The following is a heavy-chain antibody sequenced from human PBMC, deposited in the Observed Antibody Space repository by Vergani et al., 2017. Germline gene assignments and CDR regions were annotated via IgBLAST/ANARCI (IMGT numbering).Heavy chain of an antibody. V-gene: IGHV3-30*02. Sequence: VQLVESGGVVVQPGGSLRLSCAASGFTFSSYGMHWVRQAPGKGLEWVAFIRYDGSNKYYADSVKGRFTISRDNSKNTLYLQMNSLRAEDTAVYYCAKSITMVRGVKNYYYYYGMDVWGQGTTVTVSS. D-gene: IGHD3-10*01. J-gene: IGHJ6*02. CDR1: GFTFSSYG. CDR3: AKSITMVRGVKNYYYYYGMDV. CDR2: IRYDGSNK.